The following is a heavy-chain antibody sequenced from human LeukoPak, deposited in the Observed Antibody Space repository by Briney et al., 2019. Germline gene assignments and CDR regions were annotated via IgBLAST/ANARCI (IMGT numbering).Heavy chain of an antibody. V-gene: IGHV1-69*05. CDR3: ARVRIFSTNWFDP. CDR2: IIPIFGTA. CDR1: GGTFSSYA. J-gene: IGHJ5*02. Sequence: SVTVSCKASGGTFSSYAISWVRQAPGQGLEWMGGIIPIFGTANYAQKFQGRVTITTDESTSTAYMELSSLRSEDTAVYYCARVRIFSTNWFDPWGQGTLVTVSS. D-gene: IGHD3-3*01.